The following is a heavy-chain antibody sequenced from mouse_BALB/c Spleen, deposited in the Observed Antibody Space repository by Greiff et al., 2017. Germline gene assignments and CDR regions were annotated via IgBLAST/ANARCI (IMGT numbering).Heavy chain of an antibody. V-gene: IGHV3-6*02. J-gene: IGHJ4*01. CDR1: GYSITSGYY. Sequence: ESGPGLVKPSQSLSLTCSVTGYSITSGYYWNWIRQFPGNKLEWMGYISYDGSNNYNPSLKNRISITRDTSKNQFFLKLNSVTTEDTATYYCAREPLYAMDYWGQGTSVTVSS. CDR2: ISYDGSN. CDR3: AREPLYAMDY.